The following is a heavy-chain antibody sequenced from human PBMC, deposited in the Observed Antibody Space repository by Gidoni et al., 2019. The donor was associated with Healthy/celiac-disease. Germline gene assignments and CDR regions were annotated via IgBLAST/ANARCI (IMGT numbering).Heavy chain of an antibody. D-gene: IGHD1-26*01. CDR1: GFTFSSYW. J-gene: IGHJ3*02. Sequence: EVQLVESGGGLVQPGGSLRLSCAASGFTFSSYWMHWVRQAPGKGLVWVSRINSDGSSTSYADSVKGRFTISRDNAKNTLYLQMNSLRAEDTAVYYCARGPRLIFGGSYYAFDIWGQGTMVTVSS. CDR2: INSDGSST. V-gene: IGHV3-74*01. CDR3: ARGPRLIFGGSYYAFDI.